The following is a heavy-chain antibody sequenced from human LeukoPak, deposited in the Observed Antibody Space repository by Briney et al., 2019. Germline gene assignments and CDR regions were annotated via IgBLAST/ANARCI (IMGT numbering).Heavy chain of an antibody. V-gene: IGHV4-61*01. D-gene: IGHD3-3*01. CDR1: GYSISSGYY. J-gene: IGHJ6*03. Sequence: SETLSLTCTVSGYSISSGYYWGWIRQPPGKGLERIGYIHYSGSTNYNPSLKSRVTISVDTSKNQFSLKLSSVTAADTAVYYYARWYYDLPRYMDVWGKGTAVTVSS. CDR3: ARWYYDLPRYMDV. CDR2: IHYSGST.